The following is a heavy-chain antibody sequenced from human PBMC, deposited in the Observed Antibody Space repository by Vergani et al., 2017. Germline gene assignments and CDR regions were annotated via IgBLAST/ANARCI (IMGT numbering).Heavy chain of an antibody. V-gene: IGHV1-2*04. CDR2: INPNSGGT. CDR3: ATTMVRGVIYYFDY. CDR1: GYTFTGYY. Sequence: QVQLVQSGAEVKRPGASVKVSCKASGYTFTGYYMHWVRQAPGQGLQWMGWINPNSGGTNYAQKFQGWVTMTRDTSISTAYMELSRLRSDDTAVYYCATTMVRGVIYYFDYWGQGTLVTVSS. D-gene: IGHD3-10*01. J-gene: IGHJ4*02.